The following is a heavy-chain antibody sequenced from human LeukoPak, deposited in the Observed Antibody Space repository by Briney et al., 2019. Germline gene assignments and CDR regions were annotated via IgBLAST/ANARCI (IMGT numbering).Heavy chain of an antibody. CDR1: GFTFDDYA. D-gene: IGHD3-22*01. V-gene: IGHV3-43*02. CDR2: ISGGGGST. J-gene: IGHJ4*02. CDR3: AKDTGYDSSGYTDY. Sequence: GGSLRLSCAASGFTFDDYAMHWVRQAPGKGLEWVSLISGGGGSTYYADSVKGRFTISRDNSKNSLYLQMNSLRTEDTALYYCAKDTGYDSSGYTDYWGQGTLVTVSS.